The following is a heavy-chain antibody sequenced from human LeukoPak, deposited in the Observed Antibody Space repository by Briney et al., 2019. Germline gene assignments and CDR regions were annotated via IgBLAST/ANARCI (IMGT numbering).Heavy chain of an antibody. CDR3: ARDLKRGYSSGRYSWGTGSSNDY. D-gene: IGHD6-19*01. J-gene: IGHJ4*02. Sequence: ASVKVSCKASGYTFTGYYMHWVRQAPGQGLEWMGWINPNSGGTNYAQKFQGRVTMTRDTSISTAYMELSRLRSDDTAVYYCARDLKRGYSSGRYSWGTGSSNDYWGQGTLVTVSS. V-gene: IGHV1-2*02. CDR1: GYTFTGYY. CDR2: INPNSGGT.